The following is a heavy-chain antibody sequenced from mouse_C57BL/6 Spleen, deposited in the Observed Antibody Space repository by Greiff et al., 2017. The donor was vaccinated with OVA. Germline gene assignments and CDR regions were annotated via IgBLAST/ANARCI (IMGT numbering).Heavy chain of an antibody. D-gene: IGHD1-1*01. CDR3: TREGYGSSYEAMDY. J-gene: IGHJ4*01. V-gene: IGHV5-9-1*02. CDR1: GFTFSSYA. CDR2: ISSGGDYI. Sequence: EVQRVESGEGLVKPGGSLKLSCAASGFTFSSYAMSWVRQTPEKRLAWVAYISSGGDYIYYADTVKGRFTISRDNARNTLYLQMSSLKSEDTAMYYCTREGYGSSYEAMDYWGQGTSVTVSS.